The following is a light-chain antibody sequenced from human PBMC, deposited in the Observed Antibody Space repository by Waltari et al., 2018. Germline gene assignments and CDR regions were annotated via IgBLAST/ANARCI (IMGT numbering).Light chain of an antibody. CDR3: AAWDDSLNGPVV. J-gene: IGLJ2*01. V-gene: IGLV1-44*01. CDR1: SSNIGSNT. CDR2: SND. Sequence: QSVLTQPPSASGTPGQRVTISCSGSSSNIGSNTVNWYQQLPGTAPKLLTYSNDQRPSGVPDQFSGSNSGTSASLAISGLQSEDEADYYCAAWDDSLNGPVVFGGGTKLTVL.